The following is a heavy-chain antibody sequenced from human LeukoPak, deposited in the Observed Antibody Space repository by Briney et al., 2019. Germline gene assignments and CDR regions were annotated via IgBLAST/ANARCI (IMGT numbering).Heavy chain of an antibody. CDR1: GFTFSSRDW. CDR2: IKQDGSEK. CDR3: ARDPGAYSRSPIDS. V-gene: IGHV3-7*01. J-gene: IGHJ4*02. D-gene: IGHD6-6*01. Sequence: GGSLRLSCVASGFTFSSRDWMTWVRQAPGKGLEWVANIKQDGSEKNYVDSVKGRFTISRDNAKNSVDLQMNSLRVEDTAVYYCARDPGAYSRSPIDSWGQGTLVTVSS.